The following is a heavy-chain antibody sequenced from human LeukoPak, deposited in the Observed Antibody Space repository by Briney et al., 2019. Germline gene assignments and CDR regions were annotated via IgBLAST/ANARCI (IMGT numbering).Heavy chain of an antibody. D-gene: IGHD3-3*01. V-gene: IGHV3-23*01. CDR1: GFTFSSYA. Sequence: GGSLRLSCAASGFTFSSYAMSWVRQAPGKGLEWVSAISGSGGSTYYADSVKGRFTISRDNSKNTLYQQMNSLRAEDTAVYYCAKDHVDYDFWSGYVNDAFDIWGQGTMVTVSS. J-gene: IGHJ3*02. CDR2: ISGSGGST. CDR3: AKDHVDYDFWSGYVNDAFDI.